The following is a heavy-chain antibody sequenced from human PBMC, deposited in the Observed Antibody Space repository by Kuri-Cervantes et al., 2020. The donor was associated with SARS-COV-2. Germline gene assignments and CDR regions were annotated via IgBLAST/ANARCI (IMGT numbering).Heavy chain of an antibody. D-gene: IGHD5-12*01. CDR1: GGTFSNYH. CDR3: ARAFPYPGGYCLDS. V-gene: IGHV1-69*06. Sequence: SVKDSCKASGGTFSNYHITWVRQVPGQGLEWMGEIIPNYGTANYAQTFQGRVTITADRSTTTANMEVISLKYGDSAIYYCARAFPYPGGYCLDSWGQGTLVTVSS. CDR2: IIPNYGTA. J-gene: IGHJ5*01.